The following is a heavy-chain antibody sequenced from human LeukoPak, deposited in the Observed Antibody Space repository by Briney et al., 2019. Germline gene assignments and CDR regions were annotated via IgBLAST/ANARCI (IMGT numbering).Heavy chain of an antibody. V-gene: IGHV1-69*04. Sequence: ASVKVSCKASGGTFSSYAISWVRQAPGQGLEWMGRIIPILGIANYAQKFQGRVAITADKSTSTAYMELSSLRSEDAAVYYCAREKWWVPWGQGTLVTVSS. CDR1: GGTFSSYA. CDR2: IIPILGIA. J-gene: IGHJ5*02. D-gene: IGHD2-8*01. CDR3: AREKWWVP.